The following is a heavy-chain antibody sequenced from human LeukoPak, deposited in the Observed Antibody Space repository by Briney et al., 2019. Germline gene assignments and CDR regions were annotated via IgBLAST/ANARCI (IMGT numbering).Heavy chain of an antibody. V-gene: IGHV3-30*04. CDR1: GFTFSGYV. CDR3: ARGPEDIVLMVYVTFDY. Sequence: GGSLRLSCAASGFTFSGYVMHWVRQAPGRGLEWVAVISYDGSHKYYADSVKGRFTISRDNAKNSLYLQMNSLSAEDTAVYYCARGPEDIVLMVYVTFDYWGQGTLVTVSS. J-gene: IGHJ4*02. D-gene: IGHD2-8*01. CDR2: ISYDGSHK.